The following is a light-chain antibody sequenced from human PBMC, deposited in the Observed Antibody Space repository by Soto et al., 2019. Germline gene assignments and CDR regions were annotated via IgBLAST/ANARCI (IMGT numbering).Light chain of an antibody. CDR2: DVS. Sequence: QSALTQPRSVSGSPGQSVTISCTGTSSDVGGYNYVSWYQQHPGKAPNVMIYDVSERPSVVPDRFSGSKSGNTASLTISGLPAEDEADYYSCSYAGRPRYVLGSGTKLTVL. J-gene: IGLJ1*01. CDR3: CSYAGRPRYV. V-gene: IGLV2-11*01. CDR1: SSDVGGYNY.